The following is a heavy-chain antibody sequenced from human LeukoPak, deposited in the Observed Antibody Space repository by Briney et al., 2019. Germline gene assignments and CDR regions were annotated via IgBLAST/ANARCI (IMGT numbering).Heavy chain of an antibody. D-gene: IGHD3-9*01. CDR3: ARGNILTGYCFDF. CDR1: GGSITSYY. Sequence: PSETLSLTCAVYGGSITSYYWSWIRQTPGRGLEWVGEIHYTGATSYNPSLKSRATISTDTYKNQFSLRLSSVTAADTAVYYCARGNILTGYCFDFWGQGALVTVSS. CDR2: IHYTGAT. J-gene: IGHJ4*02. V-gene: IGHV4-34*01.